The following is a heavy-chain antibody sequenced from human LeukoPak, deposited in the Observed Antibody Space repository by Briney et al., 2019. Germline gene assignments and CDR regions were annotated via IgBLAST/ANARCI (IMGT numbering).Heavy chain of an antibody. J-gene: IGHJ6*03. CDR2: ISSSGSTI. CDR1: GFTFSSYE. V-gene: IGHV3-48*03. CDR3: ARVGDYSNYPYYYYYYYMDV. D-gene: IGHD4-11*01. Sequence: GGSLRLSCAASGFTFSSYEMNWVRQAPGKGLEWVSYISSSGSTIYYADSVKGRFTISRDNAKNSLYLQMNSLRAEDTAVYYCARVGDYSNYPYYYYYYYMDVWGKGTTVTVSS.